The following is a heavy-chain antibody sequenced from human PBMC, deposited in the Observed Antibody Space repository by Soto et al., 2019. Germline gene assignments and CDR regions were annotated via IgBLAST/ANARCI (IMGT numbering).Heavy chain of an antibody. Sequence: QVQLVQSGAEVKKPGSSVKVSCKASGGSFSSYTITWVRQAPGQGPEWMGRVIPMVGIVNYAQKFQGRVTINAEKSTSTAYMALSSQRSEDTAFYYGATTEEPYYYDSRGLEYWGQGTQVTVSS. CDR2: VIPMVGIV. J-gene: IGHJ4*02. D-gene: IGHD3-22*01. CDR1: GGSFSSYT. V-gene: IGHV1-69*02. CDR3: ATTEEPYYYDSRGLEY.